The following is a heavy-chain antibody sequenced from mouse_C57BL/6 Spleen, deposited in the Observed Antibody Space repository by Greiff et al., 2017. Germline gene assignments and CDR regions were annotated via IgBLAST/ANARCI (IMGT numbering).Heavy chain of an antibody. CDR3: ARLVDYDGGYYFDY. CDR1: GYTFTDYN. CDR2: INPNNGGT. D-gene: IGHD2-4*01. Sequence: VQLKESGPELVKPGASVKIPCKASGYTFTDYNMDWVKQSPGKSLEWIGDINPNNGGTIYNQKFKGKATLTVAKSSSTAYMELRSLTSEDTAVYYCARLVDYDGGYYFDYWGQGTTLTVSS. V-gene: IGHV1-18*01. J-gene: IGHJ2*01.